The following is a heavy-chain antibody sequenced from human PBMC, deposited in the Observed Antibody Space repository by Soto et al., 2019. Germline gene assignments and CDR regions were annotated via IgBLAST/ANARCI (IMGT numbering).Heavy chain of an antibody. CDR3: ARDSGNFGVWPYFFGY. CDR1: GYTFTSYG. J-gene: IGHJ4*02. Sequence: QVQLVQSGAEVKKPGASVKVSCKASGYTFTSYGISWVRQAPGQGLEWMGWISAYNGNTDYAQNLQGRVTMTTDTXTXTAYMELRSLRSDDTAVFFCARDSGNFGVWPYFFGYWGQGTLVTVSS. D-gene: IGHD4-17*01. V-gene: IGHV1-18*01. CDR2: ISAYNGNT.